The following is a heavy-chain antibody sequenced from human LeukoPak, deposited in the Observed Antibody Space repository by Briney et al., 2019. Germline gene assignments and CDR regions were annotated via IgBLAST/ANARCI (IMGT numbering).Heavy chain of an antibody. V-gene: IGHV4-59*01. D-gene: IGHD2-15*01. CDR2: IYYSGST. J-gene: IGHJ4*02. CDR3: ARGYCSGGSCYYFDY. Sequence: SETLSLTCTVSGGSISSYYWSWIRQPPGKGLEWIGYIYYSGSTNYNPSLKSRVTISVDTSKNQFSLKPSSVTAADTAVYYCARGYCSGGSCYYFDYWGQGTLVTVSS. CDR1: GGSISSYY.